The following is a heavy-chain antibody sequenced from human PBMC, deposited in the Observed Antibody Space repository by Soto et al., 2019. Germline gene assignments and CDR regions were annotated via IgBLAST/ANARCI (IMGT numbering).Heavy chain of an antibody. Sequence: QVQLQESGPGLVKPSQTLSLTCSVSGGAISSGPYFWSWLRQHPEKGLEWIGNTYPHGITFSNPSLRSRISISVDTSKNLLSLKMTSLTVADTAVYYCARGTVASSGFWSGIYPYDYWGQGTLVTVSS. CDR3: ARGTVASSGFWSGIYPYDY. J-gene: IGHJ4*02. D-gene: IGHD3-3*01. V-gene: IGHV4-31*03. CDR1: GGAISSGPYF. CDR2: TYPHGIT.